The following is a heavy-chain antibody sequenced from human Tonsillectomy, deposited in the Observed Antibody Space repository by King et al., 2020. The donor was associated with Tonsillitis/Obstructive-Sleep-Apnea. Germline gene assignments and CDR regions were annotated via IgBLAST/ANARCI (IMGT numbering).Heavy chain of an antibody. J-gene: IGHJ3*02. Sequence: EVQLVESGGGLVQPGGSLRLSCSASGFSFSSYAMALVCQAPGKGLDWGSAISGSGGRTFSADSVKGRFTISIDNSTNTPYLQMNSLRAEDTAVYYCSKDPPRGGVTGGRAFDIWGQGTMVTVSS. CDR2: ISGSGGRT. V-gene: IGHV3-23*04. D-gene: IGHD3-16*01. CDR3: SKDPPRGGVTGGRAFDI. CDR1: GFSFSSYA.